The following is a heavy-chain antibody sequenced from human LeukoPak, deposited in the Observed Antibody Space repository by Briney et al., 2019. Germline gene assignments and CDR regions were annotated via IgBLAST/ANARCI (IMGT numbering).Heavy chain of an antibody. CDR2: IYYSGST. CDR3: ARGNAAEKDPLDY. Sequence: SETLSLTCTVSGGSISSGGYYWSWIRQHPGKGLEWIGYIYYSGSTYYNPSLKSRVTISVDTSKNQFSLKLSSVTAADTAVYYCARGNAAEKDPLDYWGQGTLVTVSS. J-gene: IGHJ4*02. V-gene: IGHV4-31*03. D-gene: IGHD6-13*01. CDR1: GGSISSGGYY.